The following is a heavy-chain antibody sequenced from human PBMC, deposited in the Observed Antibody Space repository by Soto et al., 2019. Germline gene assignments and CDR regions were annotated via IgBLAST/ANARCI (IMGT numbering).Heavy chain of an antibody. V-gene: IGHV4-59*01. CDR1: GGSISSYY. J-gene: IGHJ4*02. CDR3: ARERKDIVGATENYFDY. D-gene: IGHD1-26*01. CDR2: IYYSGST. Sequence: QVQLQESGPGLVKPSETLSLTCTVSGGSISSYYWSWIRQPPGKGLEWIGYIYYSGSTNYNPSLKSRVTISVDTSKNQFSLKLSSVTAADTAVYYCARERKDIVGATENYFDYWGQGTLVTVSS.